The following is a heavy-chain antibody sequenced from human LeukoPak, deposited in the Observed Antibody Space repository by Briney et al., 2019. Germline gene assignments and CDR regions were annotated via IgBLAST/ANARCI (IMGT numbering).Heavy chain of an antibody. CDR2: INHKDEGGTV. V-gene: IGHV3-15*05. CDR1: GFSFSDTY. J-gene: IGHJ4*02. D-gene: IGHD4-17*01. CDR3: CFGDYGDF. Sequence: PGGSLRLSCAASGFSFSDTYMGWVRQAPGKGLEWIGRINHKDEGGTVHYAPPVKDRFTISRDDSRDTVYLQMNNLNTEYTGVYYCCFGDYGDFWGQGTQVTVSS.